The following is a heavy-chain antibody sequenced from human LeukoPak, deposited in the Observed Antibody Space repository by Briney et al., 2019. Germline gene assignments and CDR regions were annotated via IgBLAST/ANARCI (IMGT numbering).Heavy chain of an antibody. Sequence: ASVRVSCKASGYTFTNYDINWVRQATGQGLEWMGWMNPNSGNTGYAEKFQGRVTITRDTSITTAYMELSSLRSEDSAVYYCARGTAYSNDGASYYYYLDVWGKGTTVTVSS. CDR3: ARGTAYSNDGASYYYYLDV. D-gene: IGHD4-11*01. CDR1: GYTFTNYD. V-gene: IGHV1-8*03. CDR2: MNPNSGNT. J-gene: IGHJ6*03.